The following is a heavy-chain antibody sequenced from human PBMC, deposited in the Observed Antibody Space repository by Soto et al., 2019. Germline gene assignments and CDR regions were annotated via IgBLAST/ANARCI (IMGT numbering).Heavy chain of an antibody. CDR2: ISGSGGST. Sequence: GGSLRLSCAASGFTFSSYGMSWVRQAPGKGLEWVSAISGSGGSTYYADSVKGRFTISRDNSKNTLYLQMNSLRAEDTAVYYCAKAGYCSGGSCWGKYYFDYWGQGTLVTVSS. V-gene: IGHV3-23*01. CDR1: GFTFSSYG. CDR3: AKAGYCSGGSCWGKYYFDY. D-gene: IGHD2-15*01. J-gene: IGHJ4*02.